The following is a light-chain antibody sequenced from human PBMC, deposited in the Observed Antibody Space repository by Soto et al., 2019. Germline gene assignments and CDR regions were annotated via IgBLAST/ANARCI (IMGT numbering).Light chain of an antibody. CDR1: SGDVGSYNL. Sequence: QSALTQPASVSGSPGQSITISCSRTSGDVGSYNLVSWYQQIPGKAPKLVIYEGYKRPSGVSHRFSASKSGKTASLTISGLQDEDEASYYCSSYADTWVFGGGTKLTVL. V-gene: IGLV2-23*01. CDR3: SSYADTWV. CDR2: EGY. J-gene: IGLJ3*02.